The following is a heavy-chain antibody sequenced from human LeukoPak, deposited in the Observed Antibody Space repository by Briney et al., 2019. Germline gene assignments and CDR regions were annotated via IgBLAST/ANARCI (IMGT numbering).Heavy chain of an antibody. J-gene: IGHJ3*02. CDR2: INHSGST. CDR1: GGSFSGYY. CDR3: ARLEYITFDAFDI. D-gene: IGHD5-18*01. Sequence: PSETLSLTCAVYGGSFSGYYWSWIRQPPGKGLEWIGEINHSGSTNYNPSLKSRVTISVDTSKNQFSLKLSSVTAADTAVYYCARLEYITFDAFDIWGQGTMVTVSS. V-gene: IGHV4-34*01.